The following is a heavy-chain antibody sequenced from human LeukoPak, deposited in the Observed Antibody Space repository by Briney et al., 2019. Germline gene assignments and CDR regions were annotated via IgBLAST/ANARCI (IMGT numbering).Heavy chain of an antibody. J-gene: IGHJ6*02. CDR3: ARQIQGGNGMDV. CDR2: INPNSGGT. V-gene: IGHV1-2*02. Sequence: ASVKVSCKASGYTFTGYYMHWVRQAPGQGLEWMGWINPNSGGTNYAQKFQGRVTMTRDTSISTAYVELRSLGSDDTAVYYCARQIQGGNGMDVWGQGTTVTVSS. CDR1: GYTFTGYY. D-gene: IGHD3-16*01.